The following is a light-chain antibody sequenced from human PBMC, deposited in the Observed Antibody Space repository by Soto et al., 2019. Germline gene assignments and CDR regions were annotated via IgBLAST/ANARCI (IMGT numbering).Light chain of an antibody. CDR2: AAS. V-gene: IGKV1D-12*01. Sequence: DLQMTQSPSSVSASVGDTVTITCRASQGINNWLAWYQQKPGKAPKLLIYAASSLQSGVPSRFSGSGSGTDFTLSISSLQPEDVATYYCQEANNFPITFGGGTKVEIK. J-gene: IGKJ4*01. CDR3: QEANNFPIT. CDR1: QGINNW.